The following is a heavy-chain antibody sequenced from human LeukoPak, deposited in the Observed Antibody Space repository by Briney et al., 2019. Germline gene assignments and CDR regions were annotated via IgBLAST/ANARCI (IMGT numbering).Heavy chain of an antibody. CDR1: GYTFTDYY. CDR2: INPNSGNT. J-gene: IGHJ6*03. CDR3: ARGDSGWYYYYYYMDV. D-gene: IGHD6-19*01. V-gene: IGHV1-8*02. Sequence: ASVKVSCKASGYTFTDYYMHWVRQAPGQGLEWMGWINPNSGNTGYAQKFQGRVTMTRNTSISTAYMELSSLRSEDTAVYYCARGDSGWYYYYYYMDVWGKGTTVTVS.